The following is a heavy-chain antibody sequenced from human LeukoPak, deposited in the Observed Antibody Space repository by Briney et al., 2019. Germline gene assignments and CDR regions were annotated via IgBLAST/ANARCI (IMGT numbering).Heavy chain of an antibody. CDR1: GLTFSYYA. J-gene: IGHJ4*02. D-gene: IGHD3-3*01. CDR3: AKRLSFGVAIGDFDY. CDR2: IDNSGGST. Sequence: PGGSLRLSCAASGLTFSYYAMSWVRQAPGKGLEWVSAIDNSGGSTYYADSVKGRFTISRDSSMETLYLQMNSLRAEDTATYFCAKRLSFGVAIGDFDYWGQGTLVTVSS. V-gene: IGHV3-23*01.